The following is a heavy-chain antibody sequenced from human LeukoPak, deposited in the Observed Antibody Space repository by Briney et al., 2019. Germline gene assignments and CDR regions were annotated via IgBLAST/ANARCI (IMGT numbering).Heavy chain of an antibody. D-gene: IGHD2-21*02. CDR2: IKSKTDGGTT. J-gene: IGHJ4*02. CDR1: GFTFSNFW. V-gene: IGHV3-15*01. CDR3: TTCGGDCYPFDY. Sequence: GGSLRLSCAASGFTFSNFWMHWVRQAPGKGLEWVGRIKSKTDGGTTDYAAPVKGRFTISRDDSKNTLYLQMNSLKTEDTAVYYCTTCGGDCYPFDYWGQGTLVTVSS.